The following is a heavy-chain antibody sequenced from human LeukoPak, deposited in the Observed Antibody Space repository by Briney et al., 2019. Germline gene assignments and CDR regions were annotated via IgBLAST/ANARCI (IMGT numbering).Heavy chain of an antibody. CDR2: ISSGSTI. V-gene: IGHV3-48*01. Sequence: GGSLRLSCAASGFTFSSNSMNWVRRAPGKGLEWVSFISSGSTIYYADSVKGRFTISRDNAKNSLYLQMNSLRAEDTAVYYCARSDYYYYYMDVWGKGTTVTVSS. J-gene: IGHJ6*03. CDR1: GFTFSSNS. CDR3: ARSDYYYYYMDV.